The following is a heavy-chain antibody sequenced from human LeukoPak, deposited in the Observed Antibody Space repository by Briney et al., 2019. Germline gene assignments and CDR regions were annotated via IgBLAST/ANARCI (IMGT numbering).Heavy chain of an antibody. CDR3: ATLASTDGY. Sequence: GGSLRHSCAASGFTFSSYSMNWVRQAPGKGLQWVSSISTRSSYLYYADSVKGRFTISRDDAKNSLYLQLNSLRAEDTAVYYCATLASTDGYWGQGTLVTVSS. D-gene: IGHD1-1*01. CDR2: ISTRSSYL. J-gene: IGHJ4*02. V-gene: IGHV3-21*01. CDR1: GFTFSSYS.